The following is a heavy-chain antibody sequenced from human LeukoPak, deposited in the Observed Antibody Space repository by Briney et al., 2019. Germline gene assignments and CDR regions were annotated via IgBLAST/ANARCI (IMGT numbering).Heavy chain of an antibody. V-gene: IGHV4-34*01. CDR2: INHSGST. CDR3: ARRDSGYSGSSRPFDY. D-gene: IGHD1-26*01. Sequence: SETLSLTCAVYGGSFSGYYWSWIRQPPGKGLEWIGEINHSGSTNYNPSLKSRVTISVDTSKNQFSLKLSSVTAADTAVYYCARRDSGYSGSSRPFDYWGQGTLVTVSS. CDR1: GGSFSGYY. J-gene: IGHJ4*02.